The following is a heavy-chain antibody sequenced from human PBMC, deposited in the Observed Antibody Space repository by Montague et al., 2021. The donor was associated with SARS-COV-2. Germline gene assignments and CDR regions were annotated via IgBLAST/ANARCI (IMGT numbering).Heavy chain of an antibody. V-gene: IGHV4-61*02. CDR1: IGSISSGSYY. Sequence: TLSLTCTVSIGSISSGSYYWSWIRQPAGKGLEWIGRIYTSGSTNYNPSLKSRVTISVDTSKNQFSLKLSSVTAADTALYYRARREYSYGWGDWGQGTLVTVSS. CDR2: IYTSGST. J-gene: IGHJ4*02. CDR3: ARREYSYGWGD. D-gene: IGHD5-18*01.